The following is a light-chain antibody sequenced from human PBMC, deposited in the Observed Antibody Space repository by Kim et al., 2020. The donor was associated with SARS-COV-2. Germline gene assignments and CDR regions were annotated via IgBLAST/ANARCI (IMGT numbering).Light chain of an antibody. J-gene: IGLJ1*01. CDR1: KLGDKR. CDR3: QAWDNGTAV. CDR2: QDD. Sequence: YDLTQPLSFSFSPLHPSLLTCRGDKLGDKRACWYQQKPGQSPVLVIYQDDKRPSGIPERFSASNSGSTATLTISGTQTMDDADYYCQAWDNGTAVFGTGTKVTVL. V-gene: IGLV3-1*01.